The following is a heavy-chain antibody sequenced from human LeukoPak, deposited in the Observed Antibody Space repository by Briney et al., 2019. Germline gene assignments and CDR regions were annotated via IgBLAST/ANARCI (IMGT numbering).Heavy chain of an antibody. D-gene: IGHD6-19*01. CDR2: ISWNSGSI. J-gene: IGHJ4*02. V-gene: IGHV3-9*01. CDR3: AKDPNAVYSSGFDY. Sequence: GGSLRLSCAASGFTFDDYAMHWVRQAPGKGLEWVSGISWNSGSIGYADSVKGRFTISRDNAKNSLYLQMNSLRAEDTALYYCAKDPNAVYSSGFDYWGQETLVTVSS. CDR1: GFTFDDYA.